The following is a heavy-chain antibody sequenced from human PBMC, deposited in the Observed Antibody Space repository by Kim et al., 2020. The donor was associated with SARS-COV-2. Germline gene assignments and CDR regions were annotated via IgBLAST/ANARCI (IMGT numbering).Heavy chain of an antibody. CDR3: ARDADPFDWLTPFDY. J-gene: IGHJ4*02. Sequence: SETLSLTCTVSGGSISSSSYYWGWIRQPPGKGLEWIVSIYYSGSTYYNPSLKSRVTISVDTSKNQFSLKLSSVTAADTAVYYCARDADPFDWLTPFDYWGQGTLVTVSS. CDR2: IYYSGST. V-gene: IGHV4-39*07. CDR1: GGSISSSSYY. D-gene: IGHD3-9*01.